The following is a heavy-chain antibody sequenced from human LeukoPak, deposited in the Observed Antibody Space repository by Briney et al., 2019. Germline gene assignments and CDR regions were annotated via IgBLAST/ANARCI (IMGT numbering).Heavy chain of an antibody. CDR3: VKGRMSEDGLDF. J-gene: IGHJ4*02. D-gene: IGHD5-24*01. V-gene: IGHV3-23*01. Sequence: GGSLRLSCEASGFTFGRSAMTWVRQTPGKGLEWFSSISSSGNTYYADSVKGRFTISRDNSKNLVNLQMNSLRAEDAAIYYCVKGRMSEDGLDFWGQGSLVTVSS. CDR1: GFTFGRSA. CDR2: ISSSGNT.